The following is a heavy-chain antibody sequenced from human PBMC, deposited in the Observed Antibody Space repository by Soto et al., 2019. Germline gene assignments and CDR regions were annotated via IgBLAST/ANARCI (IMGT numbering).Heavy chain of an antibody. D-gene: IGHD6-13*01. Sequence: SETLSLTCTVAGGSISYYYWNWIRQSPGKGLEWIGYIFYSGSTHYNRSLKRRVTISIDTSKNQFSLRLTSVTAADTAVSFCARGSPPSKYGLDVWGQGTTLTVSS. CDR2: IFYSGST. CDR1: GGSISYYY. CDR3: ARGSPPSKYGLDV. V-gene: IGHV4-59*01. J-gene: IGHJ6*02.